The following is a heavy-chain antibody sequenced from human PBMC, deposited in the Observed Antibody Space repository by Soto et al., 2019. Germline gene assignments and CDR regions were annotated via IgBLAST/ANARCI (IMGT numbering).Heavy chain of an antibody. CDR2: INHSGST. V-gene: IGHV4-34*01. D-gene: IGHD3-10*01. CDR3: ASGRFLYYFGSGSYLFDN. J-gene: IGHJ4*02. CDR1: GGSFSGYY. Sequence: SETLSLTCAVYGGSFSGYYWSWIRQPPGKGLEWIGEINHSGSTNYNPSLKSRVTISEDTSKNQFSLTLSSVTAADTAVYYCASGRFLYYFGSGSYLFDNWGQGTRVTVSS.